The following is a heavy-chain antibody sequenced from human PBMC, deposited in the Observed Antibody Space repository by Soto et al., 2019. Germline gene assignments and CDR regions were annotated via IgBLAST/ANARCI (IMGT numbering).Heavy chain of an antibody. CDR1: GGSISSYY. V-gene: IGHV4-59*08. D-gene: IGHD6-13*01. J-gene: IGHJ6*03. CDR2: IYYSGST. CDR3: ARRRIAAVGYYYYYMDV. Sequence: SETLSLTCTVSGGSISSYYWSWIRQPPGKGLEWIGYIYYSGSTNYNPSLKSRVTISVDTSKNQFSLKLSSVTAADTAVYYCARRRIAAVGYYYYYMDVWGKGTTVTVS.